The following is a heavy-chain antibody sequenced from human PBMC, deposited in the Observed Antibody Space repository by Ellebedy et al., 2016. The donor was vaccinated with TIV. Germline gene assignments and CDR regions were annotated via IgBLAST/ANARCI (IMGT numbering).Heavy chain of an antibody. V-gene: IGHV1-3*01. D-gene: IGHD1-1*01. Sequence: AASVKVSCKASGYTFTSYAIHWVRQAPGQRLEWMGWINAGNGNTKYSQKFQGRATITRDTSASTAYMELNSLRSEDTALYYCATPLLIGTGVPYYNGMDVWGQGTTVTVSS. CDR3: ATPLLIGTGVPYYNGMDV. CDR1: GYTFTSYA. J-gene: IGHJ6*02. CDR2: INAGNGNT.